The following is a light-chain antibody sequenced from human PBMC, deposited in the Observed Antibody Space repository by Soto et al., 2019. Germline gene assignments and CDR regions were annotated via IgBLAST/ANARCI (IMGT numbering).Light chain of an antibody. Sequence: EIVMAKSPATLSVSPGESVTLSCRARQSVGSNLAWYQQKPGQAPRLLIYGASTRATGIPARFSGSGSETEFTLTISSLQAEDSAVYYCQQYGRTVGLGTKVDIK. CDR2: GAS. J-gene: IGKJ1*01. V-gene: IGKV3-15*01. CDR3: QQYGRT. CDR1: QSVGSN.